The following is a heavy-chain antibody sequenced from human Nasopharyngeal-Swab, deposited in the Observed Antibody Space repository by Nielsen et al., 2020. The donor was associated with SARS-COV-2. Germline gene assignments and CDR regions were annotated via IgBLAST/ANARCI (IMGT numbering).Heavy chain of an antibody. CDR3: AREGPRDYNYVWGTYRPYYSDY. Sequence: SETLSLTCTVSGGSISSYYWSWIRQSPGKGLEWIGYIYYSGSTKYNPSLKSRVTISVDTSKNQFSLKLSSATTADTAVYYCAREGPRDYNYVWGTYRPYYSDYWGQGTLVTVSS. CDR1: GGSISSYY. J-gene: IGHJ4*02. CDR2: IYYSGST. D-gene: IGHD3-16*02. V-gene: IGHV4-59*13.